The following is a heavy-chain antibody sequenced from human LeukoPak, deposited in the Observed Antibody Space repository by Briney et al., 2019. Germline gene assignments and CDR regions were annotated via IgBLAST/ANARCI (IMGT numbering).Heavy chain of an antibody. D-gene: IGHD6-19*01. CDR2: FDPEDGET. J-gene: IGHJ4*02. CDR1: GYTLTELS. Sequence: ASVKVSCKVSGYTLTELSMHWVRQAPGKGLGWMGGFDPEDGETIYAQKFQGRVTMTEDTSTDTAYMELSSLRSGDTAVYYCATVAGTLGQHYFDYWGQGTLVTVSS. CDR3: ATVAGTLGQHYFDY. V-gene: IGHV1-24*01.